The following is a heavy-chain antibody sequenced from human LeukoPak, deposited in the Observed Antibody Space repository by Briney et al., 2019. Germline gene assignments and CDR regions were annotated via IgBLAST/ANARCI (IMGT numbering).Heavy chain of an antibody. J-gene: IGHJ6*04. CDR2: INHSGST. CDR3: ASILTKYYGMDV. CDR1: GGSFSGYY. Sequence: SETLSLTCAVYGGSFSGYYWSWIRQPPGKGLEWIGEINHSGSTNHNPSLKSRVTISVDTSKNQFSLKLSSVTAADTAVYYCASILTKYYGMDVWSKGTTVTVSS. D-gene: IGHD1-1*01. V-gene: IGHV4-34*01.